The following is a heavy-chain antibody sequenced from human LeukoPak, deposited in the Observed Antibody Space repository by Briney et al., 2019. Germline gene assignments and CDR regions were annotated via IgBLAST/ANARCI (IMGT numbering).Heavy chain of an antibody. CDR2: INSDGSTT. CDR1: GNYW. D-gene: IGHD1-26*01. CDR3: ARRSSGSPPYYFDY. Sequence: SGGSLRLSCAASGNYWMHWVRQAPGKGLVWVSRINSDGSTTNYADSVKGRFTISRDNAKNTLDLQMNSLRAEDTAVYYCARRSSGSPPYYFDYWGQGTLVTVSS. V-gene: IGHV3-74*01. J-gene: IGHJ4*02.